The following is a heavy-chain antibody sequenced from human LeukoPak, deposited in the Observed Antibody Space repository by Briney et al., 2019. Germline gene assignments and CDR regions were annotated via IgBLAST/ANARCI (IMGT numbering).Heavy chain of an antibody. CDR2: INHSGST. CDR1: GGSISSGAHY. V-gene: IGHV4-39*07. D-gene: IGHD3-9*01. CDR3: ARGRLRYFDWLFHFDY. J-gene: IGHJ4*02. Sequence: SETLSLTCTVSGGSISSGAHYWSWIRQPPGKGLEWIGEINHSGSTNYNPSLKSRVTISVDTSKNQFSLKLSSVTAADTAVYYCARGRLRYFDWLFHFDYWGQGTLVTVSS.